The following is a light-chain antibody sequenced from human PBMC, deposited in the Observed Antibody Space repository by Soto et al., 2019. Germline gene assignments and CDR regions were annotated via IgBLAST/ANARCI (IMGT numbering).Light chain of an antibody. CDR2: KAS. CDR1: QTISSW. J-gene: IGKJ1*01. CDR3: QQYNSYWT. V-gene: IGKV1-5*03. Sequence: DIQMTQSPSTLSASVGDRVTITCRASQTISSWLAWYQQKPGKAPKLLIYKASTLKSGVPSRFSGSASGTEFTLTISRLQSDDFATYYCQQYNSYWTFGQGTKVDIK.